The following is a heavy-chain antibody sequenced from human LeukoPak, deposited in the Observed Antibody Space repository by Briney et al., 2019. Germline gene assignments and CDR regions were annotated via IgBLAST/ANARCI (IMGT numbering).Heavy chain of an antibody. CDR3: ARQQTGAYNWFDP. CDR1: GGSISSGGYY. CDR2: IYHSGST. D-gene: IGHD7-27*01. V-gene: IGHV4-30-2*02. J-gene: IGHJ5*02. Sequence: PSETLSLTCTVSGGSISSGGYYWSWIRQPPGKGLEWIGYIYHSGSTYYNPSLKSRVTISVDRSKNQFSLKLSSVTAADTAVYYCARQQTGAYNWFDPWGQGTLVTVSS.